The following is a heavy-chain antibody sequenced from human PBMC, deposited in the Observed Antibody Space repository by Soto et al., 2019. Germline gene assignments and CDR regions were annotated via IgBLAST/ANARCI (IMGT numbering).Heavy chain of an antibody. CDR3: ARRSDFWSGSGNYYYYYMDV. V-gene: IGHV4-59*08. Sequence: PSETLSLTCTVSGGSISSYYWSWIRQPPGKGLEWIGYIYYSGSTNYNPSLKSRVTISVDTSKNQFSLKLSSVTAADTAVYYCARRSDFWSGSGNYYYYYMDVWGKGNTVTVSS. D-gene: IGHD3-3*01. J-gene: IGHJ6*03. CDR2: IYYSGST. CDR1: GGSISSYY.